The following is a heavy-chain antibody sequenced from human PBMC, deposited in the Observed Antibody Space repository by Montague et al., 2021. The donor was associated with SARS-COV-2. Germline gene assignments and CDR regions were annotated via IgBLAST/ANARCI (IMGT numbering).Heavy chain of an antibody. Sequence: TLSLTCSVSGGSISSANYYWGWIRQHPGKGLEFIGYIYYSGSSFYNPSLKSRLTISVDTSKNRFSLRLGSVTAADTAIYFCASQSGSYYNYFDLWGQGTLVTVSS. J-gene: IGHJ4*02. D-gene: IGHD1-26*01. V-gene: IGHV4-31*03. CDR1: GGSISSANYY. CDR2: IYYSGSS. CDR3: ASQSGSYYNYFDL.